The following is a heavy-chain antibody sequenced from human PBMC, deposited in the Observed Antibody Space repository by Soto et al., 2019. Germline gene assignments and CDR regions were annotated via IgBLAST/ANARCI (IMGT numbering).Heavy chain of an antibody. CDR1: GFTVSNNY. CDR3: ARNDHFDY. CDR2: IYSGSAGST. Sequence: EVQLVESGGGLIQPGGSLRLSCAASGFTVSNNYMSWVRQAPGKGLEWVSVIYSGSAGSTYYADSVKGRFTISRDNSKNTLWLQMNSLRAEDTAVYYCARNDHFDYWGQGTLVTVSS. J-gene: IGHJ4*02. V-gene: IGHV3-53*01.